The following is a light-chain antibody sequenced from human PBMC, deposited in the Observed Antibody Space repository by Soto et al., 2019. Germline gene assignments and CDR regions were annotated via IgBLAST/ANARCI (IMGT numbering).Light chain of an antibody. CDR1: QNISSY. J-gene: IGKJ1*01. Sequence: GLTKSQNTLSFSPGKRSTRSFRASQNISSYLIWYQQKPGQAPRLLIYDVSNRATGIPARFSGSGSGTDFTLTISSLEPEDFAVYYCQQRSNLPRTFGQVTNVAI. V-gene: IGKV3-11*01. CDR2: DVS. CDR3: QQRSNLPRT.